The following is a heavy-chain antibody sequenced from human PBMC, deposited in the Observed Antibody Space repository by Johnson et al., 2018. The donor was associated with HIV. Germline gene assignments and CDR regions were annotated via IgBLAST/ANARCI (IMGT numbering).Heavy chain of an antibody. D-gene: IGHD2-15*01. CDR3: VRSPRIVVVVAATVGHAFDI. V-gene: IGHV3-30*03. Sequence: QVQLVESGGGLVQPGGSLRLSCAASGFTFRSYAMHWVRQAPGKGLEWVAVISYHGNNKDYADSVKGRFTISRDNSKNTLYLEMKSLRAEDTAVYYCVRSPRIVVVVAATVGHAFDIWGQGTMVTVSS. CDR2: ISYHGNNK. CDR1: GFTFRSYA. J-gene: IGHJ3*02.